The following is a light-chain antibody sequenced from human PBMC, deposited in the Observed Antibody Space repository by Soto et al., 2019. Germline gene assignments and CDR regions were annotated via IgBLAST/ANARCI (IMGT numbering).Light chain of an antibody. V-gene: IGLV1-44*01. Sequence: QSALTXLPSASGTPGQRVTISCSGSSSNIGSNTVNWYQQLPGTAPKLLIYSNNQRPSGVPDRFSGSKSGTSASLAISGLQSEDEADYYCAAWDDSLNGYVFGTGTKVTVL. CDR2: SNN. J-gene: IGLJ1*01. CDR3: AAWDDSLNGYV. CDR1: SSNIGSNT.